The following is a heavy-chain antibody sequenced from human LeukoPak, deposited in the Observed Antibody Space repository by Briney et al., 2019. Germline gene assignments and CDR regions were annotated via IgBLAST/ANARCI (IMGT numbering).Heavy chain of an antibody. V-gene: IGHV1-69*13. J-gene: IGHJ4*02. CDR1: GGTFSSYA. CDR3: ARTGRGSGWYDYFDY. Sequence: SVKVSCKASGGTFSSYAISWVRQAPGQGLEWMGGIIPIFGTANYAQKFQGRVTITADESTSTAYMELSSLRSEDTAVYYCARTGRGSGWYDYFDYWGQGTLVTVSS. CDR2: IIPIFGTA. D-gene: IGHD6-19*01.